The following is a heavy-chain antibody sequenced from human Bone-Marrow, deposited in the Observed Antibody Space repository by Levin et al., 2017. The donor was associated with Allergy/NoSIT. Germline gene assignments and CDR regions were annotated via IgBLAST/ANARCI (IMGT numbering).Heavy chain of an antibody. Sequence: GGSLRLSCAASGFTFGDYGLHWVRQLPGKGLEWISGISWNSDIIDYADSVRGRFTVSRDNARSSLYLQMNSLTADDTAFYYCAIDLSSVTTSYLIYWGQGALVTVSS. V-gene: IGHV3-9*01. CDR1: GFTFGDYG. CDR2: ISWNSDII. CDR3: AIDLSSVTTSYLIY. D-gene: IGHD5/OR15-5a*01. J-gene: IGHJ4*02.